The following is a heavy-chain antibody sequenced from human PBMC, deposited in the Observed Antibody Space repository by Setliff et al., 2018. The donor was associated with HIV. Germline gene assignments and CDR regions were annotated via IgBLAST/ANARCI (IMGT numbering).Heavy chain of an antibody. D-gene: IGHD4-4*01. CDR1: GFTFSSYW. CDR2: IKQDGSAK. J-gene: IGHJ6*02. V-gene: IGHV3-7*01. CDR3: ARDDYMLYSYYYGMDV. Sequence: ESLKISCAASGFTFSSYWMSWVRQAPGKGLEWVANIKQDGSAKYYVDSVKGRFTISRDNAKNSLYLQMNSLRAEDTAVYYCARDDYMLYSYYYGMDVWGQGTTVTVSS.